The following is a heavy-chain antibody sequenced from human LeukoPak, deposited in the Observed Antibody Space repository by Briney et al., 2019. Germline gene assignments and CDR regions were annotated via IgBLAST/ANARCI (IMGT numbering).Heavy chain of an antibody. J-gene: IGHJ4*02. V-gene: IGHV4-39*01. CDR3: ARLRFDFWSGYTHPYFDY. CDR1: GGSISSSSYS. Sequence: SETLSLTCTVSGGSISSSSYSWGWIRQPPGKGLEWIGSIYYSGATYYNPSLKSRVTISVDTSKIQFSLKLSSVAATDTAVYFCARLRFDFWSGYTHPYFDYWGQGTLVTVSS. CDR2: IYYSGAT. D-gene: IGHD3-3*01.